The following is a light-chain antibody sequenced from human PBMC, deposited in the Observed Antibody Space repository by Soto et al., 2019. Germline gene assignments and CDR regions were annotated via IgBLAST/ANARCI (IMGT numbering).Light chain of an antibody. V-gene: IGKV3-11*01. CDR2: DAS. CDR3: QQRAGSST. Sequence: EIVLTQSPATLSLSPGERATLSFRASQSFSSNLAWYQQKPGQAPRLLIYDASKRATGIPARFSGSGSGTDFTLTLSSLEPEDFAVYYCQQRAGSSTFGQGTRLEIK. CDR1: QSFSSN. J-gene: IGKJ5*01.